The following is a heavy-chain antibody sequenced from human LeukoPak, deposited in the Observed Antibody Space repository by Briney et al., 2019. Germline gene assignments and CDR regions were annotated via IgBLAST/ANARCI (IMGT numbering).Heavy chain of an antibody. Sequence: PSETLSLTCTVSGGSISGGSYYWSWIRQPPGKGLEGVGYIYYSGSTNYNPSLKSRVTISVDTSKNQFSLKLSSVTAADTAVYYCARGGDPPYYFDYWGQGTLVTVSS. V-gene: IGHV4-61*01. D-gene: IGHD4-17*01. J-gene: IGHJ4*02. CDR1: GGSISGGSYY. CDR3: ARGGDPPYYFDY. CDR2: IYYSGST.